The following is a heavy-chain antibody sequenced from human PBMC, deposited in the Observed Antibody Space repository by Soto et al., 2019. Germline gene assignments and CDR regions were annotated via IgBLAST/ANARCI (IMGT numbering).Heavy chain of an antibody. CDR3: ARMNAIAWTFDY. V-gene: IGHV4-59*01. CDR2: IYYSGST. D-gene: IGHD1-1*01. J-gene: IGHJ4*02. Sequence: PSETLSLTCTVSGGSISSYYWSWIRQPPGKGLEWIGYIYYSGSTNYNPSLKSRVTISVDTSKNQFSLKLSSVTAADTAVYYCARMNAIAWTFDYWGQGTLVTVSS. CDR1: GGSISSYY.